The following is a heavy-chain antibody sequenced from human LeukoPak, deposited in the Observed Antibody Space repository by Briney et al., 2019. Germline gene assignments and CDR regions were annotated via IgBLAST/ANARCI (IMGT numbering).Heavy chain of an antibody. D-gene: IGHD1-26*01. CDR2: IIPIFGTA. Sequence: SVKVSCKASGGTFSSYAISWVRQAPGQGLEWMGGIIPIFGTANYAQKFQGRVTMTRDTSTSTVYMELSSLRSEDTAVYYCASGQPGTPHDYWGQGTLVTVSS. V-gene: IGHV1-69*05. CDR3: ASGQPGTPHDY. J-gene: IGHJ4*02. CDR1: GGTFSSYA.